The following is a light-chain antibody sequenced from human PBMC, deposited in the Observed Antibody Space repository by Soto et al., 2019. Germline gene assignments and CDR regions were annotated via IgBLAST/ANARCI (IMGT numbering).Light chain of an antibody. J-gene: IGKJ4*01. Sequence: EIVLTQSPATLSLSPGERATLSCRASQSVGTYLAWYQQKPGQAPRLLIYDASNRATGIPPWFSGSGSGTDFTLTISSLEPEDFAVYYCQQLSNWPPLTFGGGTTVEIK. CDR3: QQLSNWPPLT. V-gene: IGKV3-11*01. CDR1: QSVGTY. CDR2: DAS.